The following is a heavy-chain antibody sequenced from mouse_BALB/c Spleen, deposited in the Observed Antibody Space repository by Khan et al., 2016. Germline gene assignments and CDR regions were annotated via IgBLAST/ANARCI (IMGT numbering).Heavy chain of an antibody. CDR1: GYAFSTSW. J-gene: IGHJ2*01. V-gene: IGHV1-82*01. CDR3: ARDFGVDHLAFDS. Sequence: QVQLKQSGPGLVKPGASVKISCKASGYAFSTSWMNWVKQRPGQGLEWIGRIYPGDGDTNYNGKFKGEATLTADKSSSTAYMQLSSLTSVDSAVDFCARDFGVDHLAFDSWGQGTTLTVSS. CDR2: IYPGDGDT. D-gene: IGHD1-1*02.